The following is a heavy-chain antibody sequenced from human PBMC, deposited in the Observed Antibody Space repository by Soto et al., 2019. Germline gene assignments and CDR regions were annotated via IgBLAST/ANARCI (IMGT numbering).Heavy chain of an antibody. D-gene: IGHD6-25*01. CDR2: IYYSGTT. Sequence: TLSLTCTVAGGSIRSGGYYWTWIRHFPGKGLEWIGNIYYSGTTYYNPSLKSRLTMSVDTSKNQFSLRLNSVTAADTAMYFCARDRLMAKSGTARYYYGLDVWGQGTTATVSS. V-gene: IGHV4-31*03. CDR3: ARDRLMAKSGTARYYYGLDV. J-gene: IGHJ6*02. CDR1: GGSIRSGGYY.